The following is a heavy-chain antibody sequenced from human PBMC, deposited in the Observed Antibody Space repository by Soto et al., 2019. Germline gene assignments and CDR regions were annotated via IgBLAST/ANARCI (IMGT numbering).Heavy chain of an antibody. CDR1: GFTFSNYY. CDR2: ISGSGTTI. J-gene: IGHJ4*02. V-gene: IGHV3-11*01. Sequence: QVQLVESGGGLVKPGGSLRLSCAASGFTFSNYYMTWIRQPPGKGLEWVSYISGSGTTIHYADSVKGRFTVSRDNARNSLYLQMNSLRAEDTAVYYCAKDRVAVAGNYDYWGQGTLVTVSS. CDR3: AKDRVAVAGNYDY. D-gene: IGHD6-19*01.